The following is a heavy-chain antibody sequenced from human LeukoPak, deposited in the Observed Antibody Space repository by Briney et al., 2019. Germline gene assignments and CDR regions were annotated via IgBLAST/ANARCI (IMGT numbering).Heavy chain of an antibody. V-gene: IGHV4-34*01. CDR3: ARGYYYDSSGYYLGY. Sequence: SSETLSLTCAVYGGSFSDYYWTWIRQPPGKGLEWIGEINHSGSANYNPSLKSRVTIFVDTSKSQFSLKLNSVTAADTAVYYCARGYYYDSSGYYLGYWGQGNLVTDSS. D-gene: IGHD3-22*01. CDR2: INHSGSA. CDR1: GGSFSDYY. J-gene: IGHJ4*02.